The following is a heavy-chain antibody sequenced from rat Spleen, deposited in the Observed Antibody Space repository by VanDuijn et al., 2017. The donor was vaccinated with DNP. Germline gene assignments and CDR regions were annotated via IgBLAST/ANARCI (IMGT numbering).Heavy chain of an antibody. J-gene: IGHJ4*01. CDR1: GFSLTSYH. D-gene: IGHD1-6*01. V-gene: IGHV2-43*01. CDR3: ARDRYYGSTVGMDA. Sequence: QVQLKESGPGLVQPSQTLSLTCTVSGFSLTSYHVSWVRQPPGKGLEWMGDIWTGGSTAYNSLLKSRLSISRDTSKSQVFLKMSSLKTEDTATYYCARDRYYGSTVGMDAWGQGASVTVSS. CDR2: IWTGGST.